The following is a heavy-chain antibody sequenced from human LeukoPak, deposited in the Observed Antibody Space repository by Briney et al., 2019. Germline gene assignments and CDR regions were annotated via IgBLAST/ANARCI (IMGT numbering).Heavy chain of an antibody. J-gene: IGHJ6*02. Sequence: GGSLRLSCAASGFTFSSYAMSWVRQAPGKGLEWVSGISGSGDNTYYAVSVKGRFTISRDNSKNTLYVQMSNLRAEDTAVYFCARGGGLDVWGQGATVTVSS. CDR2: ISGSGDNT. CDR3: ARGGGLDV. V-gene: IGHV3-23*01. CDR1: GFTFSSYA. D-gene: IGHD3-16*01.